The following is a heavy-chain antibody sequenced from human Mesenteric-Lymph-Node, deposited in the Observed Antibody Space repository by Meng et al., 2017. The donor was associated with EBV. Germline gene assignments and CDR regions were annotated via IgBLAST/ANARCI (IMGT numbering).Heavy chain of an antibody. J-gene: IGHJ4*02. D-gene: IGHD3-10*01. Sequence: VQLQESGPGLVKPSGTLSLTGAVSGGSITTNNYWSWVRQPPGKGLEWIAEISHNGHTNYSPSLKSRVTISIDKSKNQFSLKVDSVTAADTAVYYCARERGAGTYQGFDFWGQGTLVTVSS. CDR1: GGSITTNNY. V-gene: IGHV4-4*02. CDR3: ARERGAGTYQGFDF. CDR2: ISHNGHT.